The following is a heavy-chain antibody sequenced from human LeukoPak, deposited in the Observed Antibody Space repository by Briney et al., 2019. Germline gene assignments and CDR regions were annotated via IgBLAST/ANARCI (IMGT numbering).Heavy chain of an antibody. J-gene: IGHJ5*02. V-gene: IGHV3-23*01. Sequence: GGSLRLSCAASGFTFSSYALSWVRQAPGKGLEWVSGISGSGGSTYYADSVKGRFAISRDNSKNTLYLQMNSLRAEDTAVYYCAKGARGGHTDWFGPWGQGTLVTVSS. D-gene: IGHD3-16*01. CDR3: AKGARGGHTDWFGP. CDR2: ISGSGGST. CDR1: GFTFSSYA.